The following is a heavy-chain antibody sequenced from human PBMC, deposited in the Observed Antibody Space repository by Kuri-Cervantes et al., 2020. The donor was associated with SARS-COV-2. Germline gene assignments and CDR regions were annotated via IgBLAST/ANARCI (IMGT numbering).Heavy chain of an antibody. D-gene: IGHD4/OR15-4a*01. CDR2: ISYDGNNK. J-gene: IGHJ4*02. V-gene: IGHV3-30*18. CDR3: AKDGAGAHDF. Sequence: GGSLRLSCAASGFKFSRTDMHWVRQAPGKGLEWVAIISYDGNNKKSIASGKGRFTISRDNSQNKLYLQMRSLRPEDTAMYYCAKDGAGAHDFWGQGTLVTVSS. CDR1: GFKFSRTD.